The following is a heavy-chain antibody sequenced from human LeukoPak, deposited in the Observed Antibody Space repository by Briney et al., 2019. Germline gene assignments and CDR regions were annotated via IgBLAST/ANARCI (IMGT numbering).Heavy chain of an antibody. V-gene: IGHV1-2*02. D-gene: IGHD6-13*01. CDR1: GYTFTGYY. Sequence: ASVKVSCKASGYTFTGYYMHWVRQAPGQGLEWMGWINPNSGGTNYAQKFQGRVTMTRDTSISTAYMELSRLRSDDTALYYCARAYSSSWTSFDYWGQGTLVTVSS. CDR2: INPNSGGT. CDR3: ARAYSSSWTSFDY. J-gene: IGHJ4*02.